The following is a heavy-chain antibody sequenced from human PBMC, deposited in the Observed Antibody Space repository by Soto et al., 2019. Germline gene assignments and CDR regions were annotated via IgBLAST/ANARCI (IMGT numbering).Heavy chain of an antibody. CDR1: GYTFTSYY. CDR3: ARGYCSGGSCYPGYYYYYYMDV. D-gene: IGHD2-15*01. V-gene: IGHV1-46*03. J-gene: IGHJ6*03. CDR2: INPSGGST. Sequence: ASVKVSCKASGYTFTSYYMHWVRQAPGQGLEWMGIINPSGGSTSYAQKFQGRVTMTRDTSTSTVYMELSSLRSEDTAVYYCARGYCSGGSCYPGYYYYYYMDVWDKGTTVTVSS.